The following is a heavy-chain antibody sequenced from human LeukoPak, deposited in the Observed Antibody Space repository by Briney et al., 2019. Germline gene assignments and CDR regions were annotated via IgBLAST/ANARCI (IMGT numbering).Heavy chain of an antibody. J-gene: IGHJ4*02. CDR1: GFTFSSYS. CDR3: ARDLADYYDSSGYSPAFDY. D-gene: IGHD3-22*01. V-gene: IGHV3-21*01. CDR2: ISSSSYI. Sequence: GGSLRLSCAASGFTFSSYSMNWVRQAPGKGLEWVSSISSSSYIYYADSVKGRFTISRDNAKNSLYLQMNSLRAEDTAVYYCARDLADYYDSSGYSPAFDYWGQGTLVTVSS.